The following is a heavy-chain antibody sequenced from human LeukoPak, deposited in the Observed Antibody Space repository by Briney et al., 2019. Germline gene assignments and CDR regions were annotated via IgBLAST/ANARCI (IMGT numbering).Heavy chain of an antibody. Sequence: PSETLSLTCTVSGDSISSYFWSWIRQPAGKGLEWIGRIHPSGSTNYNPSLKSRVTLSVDTSKNQFSLKLSSVTAADTAVYYCARGPPPDFDYWGRGTLVTVSS. V-gene: IGHV4-4*07. CDR2: IHPSGST. CDR3: ARGPPPDFDY. J-gene: IGHJ4*02. CDR1: GDSISSYF.